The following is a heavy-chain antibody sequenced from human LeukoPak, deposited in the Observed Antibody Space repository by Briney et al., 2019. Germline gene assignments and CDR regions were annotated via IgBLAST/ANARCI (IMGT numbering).Heavy chain of an antibody. Sequence: PGGSLRLSCEASGFTSSSYAMSWVRQTPGKGLEWVSGISGSGGNTYFADSVKGRFTISRDNSKNTLYLQMNSLRAEDTALYYCAKAGSYYYGSSGWSPFDYWGPGTLVTVSS. CDR2: ISGSGGNT. CDR3: AKAGSYYYGSSGWSPFDY. V-gene: IGHV3-23*01. J-gene: IGHJ4*02. CDR1: GFTSSSYA. D-gene: IGHD3-22*01.